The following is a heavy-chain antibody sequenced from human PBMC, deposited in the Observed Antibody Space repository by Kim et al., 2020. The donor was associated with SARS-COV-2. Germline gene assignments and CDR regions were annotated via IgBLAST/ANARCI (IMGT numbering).Heavy chain of an antibody. D-gene: IGHD7-27*01. CDR2: IVVGSGNT. J-gene: IGHJ4*02. CDR1: GFTFTSSA. CDR3: AARPWGSAGFWDY. Sequence: SVKVSCKASGFTFTSSAVQWVRQARGQRLEWIGWIVVGSGNTNYAQKFQERVTITRDMSTSTAYMELSSLRSEDTAVYYCAARPWGSAGFWDYWGQGTLVTVSS. V-gene: IGHV1-58*01.